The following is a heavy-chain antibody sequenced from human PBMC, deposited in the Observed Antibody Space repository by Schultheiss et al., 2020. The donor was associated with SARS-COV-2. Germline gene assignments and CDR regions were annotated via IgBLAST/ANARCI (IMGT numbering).Heavy chain of an antibody. Sequence: GSLRLSCTVSGGAISRGGFHWSWIRQPPGKGLEWIGEINHSGSANHNPSLKSRVTISVDTSRNQFSLKVNSVTAADTAVYYCARSGRYFQHWAQGTLVTVSS. CDR3: ARSGRYFQH. V-gene: IGHV4-34*01. D-gene: IGHD1-1*01. J-gene: IGHJ1*01. CDR2: INHSGSA. CDR1: GGAISRGGFH.